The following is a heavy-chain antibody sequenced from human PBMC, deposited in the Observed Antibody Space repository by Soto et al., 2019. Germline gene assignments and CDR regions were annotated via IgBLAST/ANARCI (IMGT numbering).Heavy chain of an antibody. J-gene: IGHJ6*02. D-gene: IGHD4-17*01. CDR2: ISGGGGST. V-gene: IGHV3-23*01. CDR1: GFTVSTYA. Sequence: EVQLLESGGGLVQPGGSLRLSCAASGFTVSTYAMTWVRKPPGKGLEWVSGISGGGGSTYYADSVKGRFTISRDNSKNTLFLQMNSLRAEDTAVYYCAKDRTTVDFHYGMDVWGQGTTVSVSS. CDR3: AKDRTTVDFHYGMDV.